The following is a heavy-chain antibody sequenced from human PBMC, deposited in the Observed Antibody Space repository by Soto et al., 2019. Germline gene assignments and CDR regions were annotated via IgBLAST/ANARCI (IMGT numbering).Heavy chain of an antibody. Sequence: GGSLRLSCAASGFTFSSYGMHWVRQAPGKGLEWVAVIWYDGSNKYYADSVKGRFTISRDNSKNTLYLQMNSLRAEDTAVYYCARDLYYYDYYFDYWGQGTLVTVSS. CDR3: ARDLYYYDYYFDY. V-gene: IGHV3-33*01. D-gene: IGHD3-22*01. CDR2: IWYDGSNK. CDR1: GFTFSSYG. J-gene: IGHJ4*02.